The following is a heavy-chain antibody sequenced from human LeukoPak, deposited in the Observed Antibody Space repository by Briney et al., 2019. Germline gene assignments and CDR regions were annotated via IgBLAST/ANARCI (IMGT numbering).Heavy chain of an antibody. CDR1: GYSFTSYW. CDR3: ARAYYYGSGSYYNPGY. Sequence: GESLKISFKGSGYSFTSYWIGWVRQMPGKGLEWMGIIYPGDSDTRYSPSFQGQVTISADKSISTAYLQWSSLKASDTAMYYCARAYYYGSGSYYNPGYWGQGTLVTVSS. CDR2: IYPGDSDT. V-gene: IGHV5-51*01. D-gene: IGHD3-10*01. J-gene: IGHJ4*02.